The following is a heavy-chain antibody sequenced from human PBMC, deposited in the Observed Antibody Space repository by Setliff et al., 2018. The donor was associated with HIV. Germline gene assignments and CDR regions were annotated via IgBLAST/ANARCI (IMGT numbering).Heavy chain of an antibody. J-gene: IGHJ3*02. Sequence: SQTLSLTCTVSGSTSGVYYWTWIRHSAGKGLEWLGHTYKGGITNYNPSLKSRVSISSDAFKKQFSLRLTSVTAADTAVYYCARGTYYDFWTEYGGAAFDIWGQGTKVTVSS. V-gene: IGHV4-61*09. CDR3: ARGTYYDFWTEYGGAAFDI. CDR2: TYKGGIT. D-gene: IGHD3-3*01. CDR1: GSTSGVYY.